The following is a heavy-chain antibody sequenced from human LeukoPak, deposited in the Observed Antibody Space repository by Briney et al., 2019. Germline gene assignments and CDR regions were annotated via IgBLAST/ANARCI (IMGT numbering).Heavy chain of an antibody. D-gene: IGHD3-22*01. CDR2: IIPIFGTA. CDR3: ARDTYYYDSSGYYYYYYYMDV. Sequence: SVKVSCKASGGTFSSYAISWVRQAPGQGLEWMGRIIPIFGTANYAQKFLGRVTITTDESTSTAYMELSSLRSEDTAVYYCARDTYYYDSSGYYYYYYYMDVWGKGTTVTVSS. CDR1: GGTFSSYA. J-gene: IGHJ6*03. V-gene: IGHV1-69*05.